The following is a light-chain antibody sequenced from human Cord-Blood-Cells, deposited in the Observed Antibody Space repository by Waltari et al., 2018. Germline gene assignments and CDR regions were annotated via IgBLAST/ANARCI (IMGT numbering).Light chain of an antibody. Sequence: QSALTQPASVSASPGQSITISCTGSSSAVGGYNYASWYQQHPGKDPKLMTYEVSNRPSGVSNRFSGSKSGNTASLTISGLQAEDEADYYCSSYTSSSTPYVFGTGTKVTVL. J-gene: IGLJ1*01. CDR3: SSYTSSSTPYV. V-gene: IGLV2-14*01. CDR1: SSAVGGYNY. CDR2: EVS.